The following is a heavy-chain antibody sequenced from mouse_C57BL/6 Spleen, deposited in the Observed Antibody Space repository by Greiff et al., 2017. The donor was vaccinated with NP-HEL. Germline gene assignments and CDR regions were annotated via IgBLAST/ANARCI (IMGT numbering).Heavy chain of an antibody. V-gene: IGHV1-59*01. Sequence: QVQLQQPGAELVRPGTSVKLSCKASGYTFTSYWMHWVKQRPGQGLEWIGVIDPSDSYTNYNQKFKGKATLTVDTSSSTAYMQLSSLTSEDSAVYYCAIITTVVVHEGFAYWGQGTLVTVSA. J-gene: IGHJ3*01. CDR1: GYTFTSYW. CDR3: AIITTVVVHEGFAY. CDR2: IDPSDSYT. D-gene: IGHD1-1*01.